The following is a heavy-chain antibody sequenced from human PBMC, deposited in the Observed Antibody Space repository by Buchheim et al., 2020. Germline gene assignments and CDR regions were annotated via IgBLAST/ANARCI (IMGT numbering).Heavy chain of an antibody. Sequence: QVQLVESGRGVVQPGGSLRLSCAVSGFTFSDYAMHWVRLAPGKGLQWVAVISYDGTNKYFGDSARGRFTISRDNSNNLLSLQVISLRGEDTAVYFCARGGFLDNSGSLILDFWGQGT. V-gene: IGHV3-30-3*01. D-gene: IGHD6-19*01. CDR2: ISYDGTNK. J-gene: IGHJ4*02. CDR1: GFTFSDYA. CDR3: ARGGFLDNSGSLILDF.